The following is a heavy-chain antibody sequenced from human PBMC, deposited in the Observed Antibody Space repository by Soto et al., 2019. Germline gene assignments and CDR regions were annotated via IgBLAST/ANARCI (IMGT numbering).Heavy chain of an antibody. J-gene: IGHJ4*02. CDR1: GGSFSDYI. Sequence: SETLSLTCDVYGGSFSDYIWTWIRQTPGKGLQWIGQINHSGSANYNPSLKSRVTISVDTSKNQFSLKLSSVTAADTAVYYCAREPLTWGQGTLVTVSS. V-gene: IGHV4-34*01. CDR3: AREPLT. CDR2: INHSGSA.